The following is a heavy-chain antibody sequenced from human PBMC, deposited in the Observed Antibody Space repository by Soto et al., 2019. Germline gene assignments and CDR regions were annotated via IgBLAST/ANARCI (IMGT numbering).Heavy chain of an antibody. J-gene: IGHJ4*02. D-gene: IGHD4-4*01. V-gene: IGHV3-23*01. Sequence: GESLKISCAASGFTFSNFVMSWVRQAPGKGLDWVSTIGMSGGDTYYPDSVKGRFTISRDNSKNTLSLQMNSLRAEDTAVYYCVRHSYFAFDFWGQGALVTVSS. CDR1: GFTFSNFV. CDR2: IGMSGGDT. CDR3: VRHSYFAFDF.